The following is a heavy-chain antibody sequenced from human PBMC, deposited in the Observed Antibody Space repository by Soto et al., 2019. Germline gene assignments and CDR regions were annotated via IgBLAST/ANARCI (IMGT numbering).Heavy chain of an antibody. CDR3: ARKLELRGSYYYYYDMDV. Sequence: ASVKVSCKASGYTFTDYYMHWVRQAPGQGLEWMGWINPNSGGTNYAQKFQGRVTMTRDTSISTAYMELSRLRSDDTAVYYCARKLELRGSYYYYYDMDVWGQGTTVPSP. J-gene: IGHJ6*02. CDR1: GYTFTDYY. CDR2: INPNSGGT. V-gene: IGHV1-2*02. D-gene: IGHD1-7*01.